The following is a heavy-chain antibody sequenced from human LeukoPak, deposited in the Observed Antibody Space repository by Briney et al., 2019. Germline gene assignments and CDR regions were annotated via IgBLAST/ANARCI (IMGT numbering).Heavy chain of an antibody. V-gene: IGHV3-23*01. J-gene: IGHJ4*02. CDR3: AKDSYYYDSSGYYPTPIDY. Sequence: GGSLRLSCAASEFTFSSYSMNWVRQAPGKGLEWVSAISGSGGSTYYADSVKGRFTISRDNSKNTLYLQMNSLRAEDTAVYYCAKDSYYYDSSGYYPTPIDYWGQGTLVTVSS. CDR1: EFTFSSYS. D-gene: IGHD3-22*01. CDR2: ISGSGGST.